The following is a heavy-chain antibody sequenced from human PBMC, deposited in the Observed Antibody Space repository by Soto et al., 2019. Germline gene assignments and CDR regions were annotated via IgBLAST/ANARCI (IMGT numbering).Heavy chain of an antibody. CDR2: INSDGSST. J-gene: IGHJ4*02. D-gene: IGHD6-19*01. Sequence: SCAASGFTVSSYWMSWVRQAPGKGLVWVSRINSDGSSTSYADSVKGRFTISRDNAKNTLYLQMNSLRAEDTAVYYCAVAVAGPTAIGYWGQGTLVTVSS. CDR1: GFTVSSYW. CDR3: AVAVAGPTAIGY. V-gene: IGHV3-74*01.